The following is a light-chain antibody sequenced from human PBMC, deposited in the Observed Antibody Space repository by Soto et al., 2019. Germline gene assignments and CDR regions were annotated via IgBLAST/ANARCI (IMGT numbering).Light chain of an antibody. J-gene: IGLJ2*01. Sequence: QSALTQPASVSGSPGQSITISCTGTSSDVGGYNFLSWYQQHPGKAPKLMIYDVTNRPSGVSNRFSGSKSGNTASLTISGLQAEDEADYYCSSYTRSSTLVVFGGGTQLTVL. CDR1: SSDVGGYNF. CDR3: SSYTRSSTLVV. CDR2: DVT. V-gene: IGLV2-14*01.